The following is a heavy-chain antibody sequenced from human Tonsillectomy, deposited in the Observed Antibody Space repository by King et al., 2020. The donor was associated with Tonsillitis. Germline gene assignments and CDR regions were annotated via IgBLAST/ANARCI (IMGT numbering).Heavy chain of an antibody. J-gene: IGHJ4*02. CDR2: LSYDGSNK. D-gene: IGHD2/OR15-2a*01. CDR3: ARDPAFYPHQYVFDY. Sequence: VQLVESGGGVVQPGRSLRLSCAASGFTFSGYGMHWVRQAPGKGLEWVAVLSYDGSNKYSADSVRGRFTIFRDNSKNTLYLQMNSLRAEDTAVYYCARDPAFYPHQYVFDYWGQGTLVTVSS. V-gene: IGHV3-33*05. CDR1: GFTFSGYG.